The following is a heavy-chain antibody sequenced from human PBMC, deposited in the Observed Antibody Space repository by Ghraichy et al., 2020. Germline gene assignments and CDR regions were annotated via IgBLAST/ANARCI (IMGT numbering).Heavy chain of an antibody. CDR3: AMSSIMITFGGVIGDLDAFDI. D-gene: IGHD3-16*02. V-gene: IGHV4-31*03. CDR1: GGSISSGGYY. CDR2: IYYSGST. Sequence: SETLSLTCTVSGGSISSGGYYWSWIRQHPGKGLEWIGYIYYSGSTYYNPSLKSRVTISVDTSKNQFSLKLSSVTAADTAVYYCAMSSIMITFGGVIGDLDAFDIWGQGTMVTVSS. J-gene: IGHJ3*02.